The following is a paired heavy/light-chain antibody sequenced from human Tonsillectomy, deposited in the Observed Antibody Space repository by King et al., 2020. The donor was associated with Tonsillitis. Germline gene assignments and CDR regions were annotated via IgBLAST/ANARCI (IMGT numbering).Light chain of an antibody. CDR2: EDS. J-gene: IGLJ2*01. CDR3: CSYAGSNTLV. CDR1: SSDVGSYNL. Sequence: SALTQPASVSGSPGQSITISCTGTSSDVGSYNLVSWYQHHPGEAPKLMIYEDSERPSGVSHRFSGSKSGNTASLTISGLQAEDEADYYCCSYAGSNTLVFGGGTKLTVL. V-gene: IGLV2-23*01.
Heavy chain of an antibody. Sequence: QVQLVQSGAEVKKPGSSVKVSCKASGGTFSNYAISWVRQAPGQGLEWMGGTIPIFGTPNYARKFQGRVTITADESTSTAYMELSSLRSEDTAVYYCARESVYTNYRTYSLDYWGQGTLVTVSS. CDR1: GGTFSNYA. D-gene: IGHD4-4*01. V-gene: IGHV1-69*01. CDR3: ARESVYTNYRTYSLDY. CDR2: TIPIFGTP. J-gene: IGHJ4*02.